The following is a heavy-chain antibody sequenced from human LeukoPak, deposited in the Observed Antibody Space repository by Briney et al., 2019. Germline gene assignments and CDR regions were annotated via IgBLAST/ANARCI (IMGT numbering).Heavy chain of an antibody. CDR3: AKAKYYHDTSGYYSFDY. D-gene: IGHD3-22*01. Sequence: PGGSPRLSCTASGFTFSNYAMNWVRQAPGKGLEWVSSIGGRGGGTYHGDSAKGRFTVSRDNSRKTLYLQMNDLREEDSAAYYCAKAKYYHDTSGYYSFDYWGQGTVVTVSS. CDR2: IGGRGGGT. CDR1: GFTFSNYA. V-gene: IGHV3-23*01. J-gene: IGHJ4*02.